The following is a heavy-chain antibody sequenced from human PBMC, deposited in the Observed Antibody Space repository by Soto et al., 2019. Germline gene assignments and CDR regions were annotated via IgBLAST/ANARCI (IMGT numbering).Heavy chain of an antibody. Sequence: QVRLVHSETEVKKPGASVNVSCKASGYTFTSYTISWVRQAPGQGLEWMGWISANNGNTEFAQKFQDRLTMIADTTTSTAYVELRNLRPDDAGVYYCSRSLPWFDPWGQGTLVAVSS. CDR2: ISANNGNT. CDR1: GYTFTSYT. J-gene: IGHJ5*02. V-gene: IGHV1-18*01. CDR3: SRSLPWFDP.